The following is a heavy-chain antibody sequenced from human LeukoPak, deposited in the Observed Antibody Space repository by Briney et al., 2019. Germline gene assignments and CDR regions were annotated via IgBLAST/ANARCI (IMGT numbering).Heavy chain of an antibody. D-gene: IGHD3-22*01. Sequence: GGSLRLSCAAPGFTFSNAWMSWVRQAPGKGLEWVGRIKSKTDGGTTDYAAPVKGRFTISRDDSRNTLYLQMNSLKTEDTAVYYCTTQYYYDSSGYFGWGQGTLVTVSS. J-gene: IGHJ4*02. CDR3: TTQYYYDSSGYFG. CDR2: IKSKTDGGTT. CDR1: GFTFSNAW. V-gene: IGHV3-15*01.